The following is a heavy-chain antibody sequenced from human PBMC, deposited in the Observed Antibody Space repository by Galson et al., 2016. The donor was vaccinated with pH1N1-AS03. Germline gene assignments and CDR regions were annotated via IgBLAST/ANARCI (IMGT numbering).Heavy chain of an antibody. Sequence: PALVTPPQTLTLTCTFSGFALSTTGEGVGWVRQPPGKALEWLALIYWDGDKTYTPSLKSRLSITKGTSIYQVVLTMTNMDPVDTGTYYCPHRRSWHCSGYSCDSGFGNWGQGTPVIVSA. D-gene: IGHD2-15*01. J-gene: IGHJ4*02. CDR1: GFALSTTGEG. CDR2: IYWDGDK. CDR3: PHRRSWHCSGYSCDSGFGN. V-gene: IGHV2-5*02.